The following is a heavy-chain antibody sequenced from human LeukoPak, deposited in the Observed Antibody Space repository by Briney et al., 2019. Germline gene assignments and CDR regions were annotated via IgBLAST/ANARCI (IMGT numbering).Heavy chain of an antibody. V-gene: IGHV3-30*03. CDR2: IASDGSAQ. CDR1: GFTFSSHG. D-gene: IGHD2-2*01. J-gene: IGHJ2*01. Sequence: PGGSLRLSCAASGFTFSSHGMQWVRQAPGKGLEWVTVIASDGSAQYYIDSVKGRFTTSRDNSKNMLYLQVNSLRTEDTAVYYCAREASVTNWYFDLWGRGALVSVSS. CDR3: AREASVTNWYFDL.